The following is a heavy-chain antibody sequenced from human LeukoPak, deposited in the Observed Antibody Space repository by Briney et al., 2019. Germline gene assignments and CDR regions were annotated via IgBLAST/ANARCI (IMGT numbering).Heavy chain of an antibody. CDR3: ARVYRRGSGSYYLLYFDY. CDR1: GFTFSSYS. J-gene: IGHJ4*02. D-gene: IGHD3-10*01. CDR2: ISSSSSYI. Sequence: GGSLRLSCAASGFTFSSYSMNWVRQAPGKGLEWVSSISSSSSYIYYADSVKGRFTISRDNAKNSLYLQMNSLRAEDTAVYYCARVYRRGSGSYYLLYFDYWGREPWSPSPQ. V-gene: IGHV3-21*01.